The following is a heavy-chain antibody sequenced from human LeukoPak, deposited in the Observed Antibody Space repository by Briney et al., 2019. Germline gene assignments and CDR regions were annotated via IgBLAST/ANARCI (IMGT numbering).Heavy chain of an antibody. Sequence: GGSLRLSCAASGFSLSSYYMSWVRQAPGKGLEWMANIGYDGSQKNSDDSLKGRFTISRDNAKNSVYLQMNSLGAEDTAVYYCAREYFPPGLLTIVFDNWGQGTLVTVSS. CDR3: AREYFPPGLLTIVFDN. CDR1: GFSLSSYY. V-gene: IGHV3-7*01. D-gene: IGHD3-9*01. CDR2: IGYDGSQK. J-gene: IGHJ4*02.